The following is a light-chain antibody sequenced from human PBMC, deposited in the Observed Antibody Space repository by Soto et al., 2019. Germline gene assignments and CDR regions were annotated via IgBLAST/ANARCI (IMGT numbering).Light chain of an antibody. Sequence: EIVLTQSPATLSLSPGERATLSCRASQSVSSYLAWYQQKPGQAPRLLIYDASTRATGIPARFNGSGSGTDFTLTISSLEPEDFAVYYCQQRSNWYTFGQGTKLEIK. CDR2: DAS. V-gene: IGKV3-11*01. CDR3: QQRSNWYT. J-gene: IGKJ2*01. CDR1: QSVSSY.